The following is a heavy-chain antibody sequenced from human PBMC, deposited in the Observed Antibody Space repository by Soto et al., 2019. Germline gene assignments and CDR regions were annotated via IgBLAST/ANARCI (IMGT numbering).Heavy chain of an antibody. CDR2: IIPIFGTA. D-gene: IGHD2-2*01. CDR3: ARAAVVPAAIEFGYYYYGMDV. CDR1: GGTFSSYA. J-gene: IGHJ6*02. Sequence: ASVKVSCKASGGTFSSYAISWVRQAPGQGLEWMGGIIPIFGTANYAQKFQGRVTITADESTSTAYMELSSLRSEDTAVYYCARAAVVPAAIEFGYYYYGMDVWGQGTTVTVSS. V-gene: IGHV1-69*13.